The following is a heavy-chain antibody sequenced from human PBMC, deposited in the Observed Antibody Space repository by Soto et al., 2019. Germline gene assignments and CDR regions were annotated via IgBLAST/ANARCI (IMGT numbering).Heavy chain of an antibody. J-gene: IGHJ4*02. Sequence: PSETLSLTCTVSGGSITSLYWSWIRQPPGKGREWIGYIYYGGSTNYNPSLKSRVTISVDTSKNQFSLKLSSVTAADTAVYYCARTPPGYCSGGSCYSLFDYWGQGTLVTVSS. CDR3: ARTPPGYCSGGSCYSLFDY. CDR2: IYYGGST. CDR1: GGSITSLY. V-gene: IGHV4-59*11. D-gene: IGHD2-15*01.